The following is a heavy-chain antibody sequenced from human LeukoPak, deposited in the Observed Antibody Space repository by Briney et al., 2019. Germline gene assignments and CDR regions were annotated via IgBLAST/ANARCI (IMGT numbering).Heavy chain of an antibody. D-gene: IGHD3-22*01. CDR2: ISSSSSYI. CDR1: GFTFSSYS. CDR3: ARPYYDSSGYPDY. J-gene: IGHJ4*02. V-gene: IGHV3-21*01. Sequence: GGSLRLSCAASGFTFSSYSMNWVPQAPGKGLEWVSSISSSSSYIYYADSVKGRFTISRDNAKNSLYLQMNSLRAEDTAVYYCARPYYDSSGYPDYWGQGTLVTVSS.